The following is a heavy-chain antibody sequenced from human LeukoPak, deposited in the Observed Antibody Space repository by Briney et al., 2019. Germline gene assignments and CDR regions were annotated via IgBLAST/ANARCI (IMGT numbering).Heavy chain of an antibody. D-gene: IGHD3-10*01. CDR3: ARGGYYGSGSGLGY. CDR2: IIPIFGTA. CDR1: GGTFSSYA. V-gene: IGHV1-69*13. J-gene: IGHJ4*02. Sequence: SVKVSCKASGGTFSSYAISWVRQAPGQGLEWMGGIIPIFGTANYAQKFQGRVTITADESTSTAYMELSSLRSEDTAVYYCARGGYYGSGSGLGYWGQGTLVTVSS.